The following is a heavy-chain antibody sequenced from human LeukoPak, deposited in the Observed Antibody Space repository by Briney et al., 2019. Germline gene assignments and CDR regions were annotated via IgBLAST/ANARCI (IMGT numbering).Heavy chain of an antibody. CDR1: GGYITSSSYY. Sequence: PSETLSLTCTVSGGYITSSSYYWDWIRQPPGRGLEWIGSIYYSGSTYYNSSLKSRVTISVDTSKNQFSLKLSSVTAADTAVYYCARDRGDYIRTGTQFDYWGQGALVTVSS. V-gene: IGHV4-39*07. CDR2: IYYSGST. CDR3: ARDRGDYIRTGTQFDY. D-gene: IGHD1-14*01. J-gene: IGHJ4*02.